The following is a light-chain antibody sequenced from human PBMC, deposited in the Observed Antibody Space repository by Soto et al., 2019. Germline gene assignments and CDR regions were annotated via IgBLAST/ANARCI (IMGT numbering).Light chain of an antibody. CDR3: QQYSSSPTYT. Sequence: EIVLTQSPATLSLSPGERATLSCRASQSVSSYLAWYQQKPGQAPRLLIYDASNRATGIPARFSGSGSGTDFTLTISSLEPEDFAVYYCQQYSSSPTYTFGQGTKLEIK. V-gene: IGKV3-11*01. CDR1: QSVSSY. CDR2: DAS. J-gene: IGKJ2*01.